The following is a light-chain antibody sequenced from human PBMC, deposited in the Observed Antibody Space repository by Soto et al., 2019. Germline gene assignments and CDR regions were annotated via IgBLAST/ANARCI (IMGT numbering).Light chain of an antibody. CDR2: AAS. CDR1: QSIRTY. Sequence: DIQMTQSPSSLSASVGDRVTITCRASQSIRTYLNWYQQKPGKAPKFLIYAASTLQSGVPSRFAGSGSGTEFTLTISSLQPEDFATYYCQQTYTNPRTFGQGTKVGIK. CDR3: QQTYTNPRT. V-gene: IGKV1-39*01. J-gene: IGKJ1*01.